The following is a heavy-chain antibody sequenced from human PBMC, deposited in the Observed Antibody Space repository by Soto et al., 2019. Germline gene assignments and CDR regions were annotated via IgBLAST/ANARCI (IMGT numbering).Heavy chain of an antibody. CDR3: ARESGGLDP. J-gene: IGHJ5*02. V-gene: IGHV1-18*01. CDR1: GYIFTSWR. CDR2: INPYNGKT. Sequence: ASVKVSCKASGYIFTSWRITWVRQAPGQSLEYMGWINPYNGKTNYAQKFQGRVTMTTDTSTNTAYMELGSLRSDDTALYYCARESGGLDPWGQGTLVTVAS.